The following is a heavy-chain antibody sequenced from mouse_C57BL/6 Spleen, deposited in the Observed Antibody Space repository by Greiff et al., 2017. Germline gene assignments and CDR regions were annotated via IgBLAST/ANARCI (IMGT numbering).Heavy chain of an antibody. D-gene: IGHD2-4*01. Sequence: NSLAYLVKPGASLKISCKASGYTFTDYYINWVKQRPGQGLEWIGKIGPGSGSTYYNEKFKGKATLTADKSSSTAYMQLSSLTSEDSAVYFCARSGDWGNYEVLDYWGQGTTLTVSS. CDR2: IGPGSGST. CDR1: GYTFTDYY. CDR3: ARSGDWGNYEVLDY. V-gene: IGHV1-77*01. J-gene: IGHJ2*01.